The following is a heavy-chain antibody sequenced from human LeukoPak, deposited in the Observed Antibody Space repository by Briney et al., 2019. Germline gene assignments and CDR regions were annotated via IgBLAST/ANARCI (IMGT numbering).Heavy chain of an antibody. J-gene: IGHJ3*02. Sequence: KPSETLSLTRTVSGGSISNYWTWIRQPPGKGLEWIGYIYYNGNTNYNPSLKSRVTISVDTSKNQFSLKLTSVTAADTAVFYCARLTAAPGVWAFDIWGQGTRVIVSS. CDR1: GGSISNY. D-gene: IGHD6-13*01. CDR3: ARLTAAPGVWAFDI. V-gene: IGHV4-59*08. CDR2: IYYNGNT.